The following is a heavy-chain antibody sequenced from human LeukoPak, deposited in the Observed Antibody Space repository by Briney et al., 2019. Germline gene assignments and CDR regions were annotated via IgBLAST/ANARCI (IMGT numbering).Heavy chain of an antibody. D-gene: IGHD3-9*01. V-gene: IGHV3-21*01. CDR3: ARYPLSLRYFDWLSPYYFDY. Sequence: GGSPRLSCAASGFTFNSYAMIWVRQAPGKGLEWVSSISGSSSYIYYADSVKGRFTISRHNAKNSLYLQMNSLRAEDTAVYYCARYPLSLRYFDWLSPYYFDYWGQGTLVTVSS. J-gene: IGHJ4*02. CDR1: GFTFNSYA. CDR2: ISGSSSYI.